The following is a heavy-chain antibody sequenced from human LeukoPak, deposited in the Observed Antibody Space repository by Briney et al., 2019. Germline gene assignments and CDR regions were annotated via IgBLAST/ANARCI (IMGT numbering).Heavy chain of an antibody. V-gene: IGHV1-2*02. D-gene: IGHD1-26*01. CDR1: GYTFTGYY. J-gene: IGHJ4*02. CDR3: ARDGARGGSYYSAFDY. CDR2: INPNSGGT. Sequence: ASVKVSCKASGYTFTGYYMHWVRQAPGQGLEWMEWINPNSGGTNYAQKFQGRVTMTRDTSISTAYMELSRLRSDDTAVYYCARDGARGGSYYSAFDYWGQGTLVTVSS.